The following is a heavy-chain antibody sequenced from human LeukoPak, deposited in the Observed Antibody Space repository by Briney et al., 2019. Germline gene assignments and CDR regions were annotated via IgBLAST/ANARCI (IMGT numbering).Heavy chain of an antibody. V-gene: IGHV5-10-1*01. CDR3: ATGASKVTTDFANY. D-gene: IGHD4-17*01. CDR2: IDPSDSYT. CDR1: GYSFTNYW. Sequence: GESLTISCKGSGYSFTNYWISWVRQMPGKGLEWMGRIDPSDSYTKYSPSFEGHVTISVDKSISTALLQWNSLKASDSAMYYCATGASKVTTDFANYWGQGTQVAVSS. J-gene: IGHJ4*02.